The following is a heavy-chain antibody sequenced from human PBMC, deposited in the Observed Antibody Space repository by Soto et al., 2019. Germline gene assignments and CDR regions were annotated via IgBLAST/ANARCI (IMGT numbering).Heavy chain of an antibody. Sequence: EVQLLESGGGLVQPGGSLRLSCAASGFTFSSYAMSWVRQAPGKGLEWVSTISGSGGSTYYADSVKGRFTISRENSKNTLYLQMNSLRAEDTAVYYCAKGRAYYDGAFDIWGQGTMVTVSS. CDR1: GFTFSSYA. CDR2: ISGSGGST. CDR3: AKGRAYYDGAFDI. J-gene: IGHJ3*02. D-gene: IGHD3-22*01. V-gene: IGHV3-23*01.